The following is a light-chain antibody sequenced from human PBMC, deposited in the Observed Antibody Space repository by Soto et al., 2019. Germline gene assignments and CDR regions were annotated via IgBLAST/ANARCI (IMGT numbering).Light chain of an antibody. CDR2: KAS. V-gene: IGKV1-5*03. CDR1: QSISNR. Sequence: IPRTRSPSTVSPSVGTRVITTFRTSQSISNRFVWYQQQPGKDPNILIYKASSLKSGGTSRFSGSRSGTEFILTISSLQPDDFATYYCQQYDTYWTFGQGTKVDIK. CDR3: QQYDTYWT. J-gene: IGKJ1*01.